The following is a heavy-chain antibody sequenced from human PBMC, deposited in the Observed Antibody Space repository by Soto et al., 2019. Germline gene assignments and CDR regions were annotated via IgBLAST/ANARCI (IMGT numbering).Heavy chain of an antibody. D-gene: IGHD5-12*01. CDR2: ISSSSSYI. CDR3: AREDFRDGYNNGMDV. Sequence: EVQLVESGGGLVKPGGSLRLSRAASGFTFSSYSMNWVRQAPGKGLEWVSSISSSSSYIYYADSVKGRFTISRDNAKNSLYLQMNSLRAEDTAVYYCAREDFRDGYNNGMDVWGQGTTVTVSS. J-gene: IGHJ6*02. CDR1: GFTFSSYS. V-gene: IGHV3-21*01.